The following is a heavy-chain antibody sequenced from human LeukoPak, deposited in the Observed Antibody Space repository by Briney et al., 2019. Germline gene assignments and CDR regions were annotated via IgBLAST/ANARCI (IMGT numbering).Heavy chain of an antibody. Sequence: PGRSLRLSCAASGFTFSSYGMHWARQAPGKGLEWVAVISYDGSNKYYADSVKGRFTISRDNSKNTLYLQMNSLRAEDTAVYYCAKERSGYSSSWSYGMDVWGQGTTVTVSS. CDR1: GFTFSSYG. J-gene: IGHJ6*02. CDR3: AKERSGYSSSWSYGMDV. V-gene: IGHV3-30*18. D-gene: IGHD6-13*01. CDR2: ISYDGSNK.